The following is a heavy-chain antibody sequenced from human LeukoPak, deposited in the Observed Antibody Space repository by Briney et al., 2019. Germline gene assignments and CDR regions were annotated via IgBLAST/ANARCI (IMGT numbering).Heavy chain of an antibody. J-gene: IGHJ3*02. CDR1: DGSFSSYS. V-gene: IGHV4-59*08. CDR3: ARLKARDAFDI. CDR2: IYYSGST. Sequence: SETLSLTCTVSDGSFSSYSWNWIRQPPGRGLEWIGYIYYSGSTIYNPSLRSRVTISVDTSKNQFSLKLTSVTAADMAVYYCARLKARDAFDIWGQGTMVTVSS.